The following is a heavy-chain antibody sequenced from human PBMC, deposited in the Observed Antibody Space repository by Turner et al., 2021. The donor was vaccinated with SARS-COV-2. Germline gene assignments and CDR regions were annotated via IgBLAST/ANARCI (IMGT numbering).Heavy chain of an antibody. CDR1: GGSITSSSYY. CDR3: ARQSPYYYDSSDYYSGAFDI. Sequence: QLQLQESGPGLVKPSEMLPLTCTVSGGSITSSSYYWGWIRQPPGKGLEWIGSIYYSGSTYYNPSLKSRVTISVDTSKNQFSLKLSSVTAADTAVYYCARQSPYYYDSSDYYSGAFDIWGQGTMVTVSS. V-gene: IGHV4-39*01. J-gene: IGHJ3*02. CDR2: IYYSGST. D-gene: IGHD3-22*01.